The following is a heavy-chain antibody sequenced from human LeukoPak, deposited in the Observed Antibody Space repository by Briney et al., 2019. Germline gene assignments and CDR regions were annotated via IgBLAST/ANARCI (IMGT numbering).Heavy chain of an antibody. CDR3: ASGSTRVYNWFDP. V-gene: IGHV1-46*01. D-gene: IGHD2/OR15-2a*01. J-gene: IGHJ5*02. CDR2: INPSGGST. CDR1: GYTFTSYY. Sequence: SVKVSCQASGYTFTSYYMHWVRQAPGQGLEWMGIINPSGGSTRYAQKFQGRVTMTRDTSTSTVYMELSSLRSEDTAVYYCASGSTRVYNWFDPWGQGTLVTVSS.